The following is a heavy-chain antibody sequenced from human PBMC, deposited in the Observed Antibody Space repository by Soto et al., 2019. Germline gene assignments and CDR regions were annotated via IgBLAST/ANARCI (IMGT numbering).Heavy chain of an antibody. CDR2: IYPGDSDT. V-gene: IGHV5-51*01. CDR1: GYSFTSYW. J-gene: IGHJ6*02. Sequence: GEALKISCKGSGYSFTSYWIGWVRQMPGKGLEWMGIIYPGDSDTRYSPSFQGQVTISADKSISTAYLQWSSLKASDTAMYYCALGYCSSTSCYTGGDYYYRMDVWGQGTSVIGSS. CDR3: ALGYCSSTSCYTGGDYYYRMDV. D-gene: IGHD2-2*02.